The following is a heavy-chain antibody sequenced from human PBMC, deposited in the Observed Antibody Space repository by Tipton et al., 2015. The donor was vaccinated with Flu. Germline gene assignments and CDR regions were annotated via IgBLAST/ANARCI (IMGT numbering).Heavy chain of an antibody. D-gene: IGHD2-21*01. CDR3: ARGAHIVVVIAHDAFDI. CDR2: ISSSSSYI. Sequence: GSLRLSCAASGFTFSSYSMNWVRQAPGKGLEWVSSISSSSSYIYYADSVKGRFTISRDNAKNSLYLQMNSLRAEDTAVYYCARGAHIVVVIAHDAFDIWGQGTMVTVSS. V-gene: IGHV3-21*01. J-gene: IGHJ3*02. CDR1: GFTFSSYS.